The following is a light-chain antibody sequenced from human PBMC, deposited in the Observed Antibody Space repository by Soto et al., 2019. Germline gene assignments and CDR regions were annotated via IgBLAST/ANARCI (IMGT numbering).Light chain of an antibody. CDR3: CSYGGISSYVI. CDR2: RNN. V-gene: IGLV1-47*01. J-gene: IGLJ2*01. Sequence: QSVLTQPPSASGTPGQGVTISCSGSTSNIGSNYVYWYQQLPGTAPKLLIYRNNQRPSGVPDRFSGSKSGNTASLTISGLQPEDEADYYCCSYGGISSYVIVGGGTK. CDR1: TSNIGSNY.